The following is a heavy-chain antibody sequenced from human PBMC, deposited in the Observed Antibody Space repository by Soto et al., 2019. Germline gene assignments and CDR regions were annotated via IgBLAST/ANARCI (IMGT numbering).Heavy chain of an antibody. J-gene: IGHJ5*02. CDR3: ARKSSSSSWFDP. CDR2: ISTYNGNT. Sequence: ASVKVSCKASGYTFHTYGITWARQAPGQGLEWMGWISTYNGNTEYVQKFQDRVTMTTDPSTRTAYMELRSLRSDDTAVFYCARKSSSSSWFDPWGQGTLVTVSS. V-gene: IGHV1-18*01. D-gene: IGHD6-6*01. CDR1: GYTFHTYG.